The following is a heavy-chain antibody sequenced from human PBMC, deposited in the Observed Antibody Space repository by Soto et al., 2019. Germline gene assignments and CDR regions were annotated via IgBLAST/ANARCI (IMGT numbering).Heavy chain of an antibody. Sequence: GESLKISCKGSGYSFTSYWIGWVRQMPGKGLEWMGIIYPGDSDTRYSPSFQGQVTISADKSISTAYLQWSSLKASDTAMYYCATHLARYCSSTSCYDAFDIWGQGTMVTVSS. J-gene: IGHJ3*02. D-gene: IGHD2-2*01. CDR2: IYPGDSDT. CDR1: GYSFTSYW. V-gene: IGHV5-51*01. CDR3: ATHLARYCSSTSCYDAFDI.